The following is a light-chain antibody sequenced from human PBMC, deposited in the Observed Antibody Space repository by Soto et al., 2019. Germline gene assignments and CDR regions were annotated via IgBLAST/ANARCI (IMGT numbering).Light chain of an antibody. V-gene: IGKV2-28*01. J-gene: IGKJ1*01. CDR1: QSLLQSNGNNY. Sequence: DIVMTQSSFIVPITPGDPASISCRSSQSLLQSNGNNYLDWYVQKPGQSPQLLIYSGSHRASGVPDRFSGSGSGTDFTLEIGRVEAEDVGVYYCMQAQETPWTFGQGTKV. CDR3: MQAQETPWT. CDR2: SGS.